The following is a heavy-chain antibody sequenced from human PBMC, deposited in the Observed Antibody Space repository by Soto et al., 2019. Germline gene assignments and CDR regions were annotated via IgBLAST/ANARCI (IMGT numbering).Heavy chain of an antibody. CDR2: IYSGGST. V-gene: IGHV3-66*01. Sequence: GGSLRLSCAASGFTVSSNYMSWVRQAPGKGLEWVSVIYSGGSTYYADSVKGRFTISRDNSKNTLYLQMNSLRAEDTAVYYCARGSPKGFDAFDIWGQGTMVTVSS. CDR1: GFTVSSNY. CDR3: ARGSPKGFDAFDI. J-gene: IGHJ3*02.